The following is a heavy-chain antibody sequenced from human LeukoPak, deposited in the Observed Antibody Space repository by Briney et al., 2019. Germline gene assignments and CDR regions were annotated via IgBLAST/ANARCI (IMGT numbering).Heavy chain of an antibody. D-gene: IGHD2-15*01. CDR3: ARSYCSGGSCYVLDY. CDR1: GFTFWSYE. J-gene: IGHJ4*02. V-gene: IGHV3-48*03. Sequence: LPGGSLILSCAASGFTFWSYEMNWVRQAPGKGLEWVAYISNGVSTRYYADSVRGRFTISRDNAKKSLYLQMNSLRAEDTAVYYCARSYCSGGSCYVLDYWGQGTLVTVSS. CDR2: ISNGVSTR.